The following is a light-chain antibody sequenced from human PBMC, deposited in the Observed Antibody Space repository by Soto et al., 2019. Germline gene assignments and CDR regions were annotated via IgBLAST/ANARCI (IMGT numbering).Light chain of an antibody. CDR2: GVY. V-gene: IGKV3-20*01. CDR1: QSVSSNY. Sequence: EIVLTQSPGTLSLSPGERATLSCRASQSVSSNYLAWYQQKPGQAPRLLIYGVYSRATGIPDRFSGSWSGTDFTLTISRLEPEDSAVYYCQQYGSSPTWTFGQGTKVEIK. CDR3: QQYGSSPTWT. J-gene: IGKJ1*01.